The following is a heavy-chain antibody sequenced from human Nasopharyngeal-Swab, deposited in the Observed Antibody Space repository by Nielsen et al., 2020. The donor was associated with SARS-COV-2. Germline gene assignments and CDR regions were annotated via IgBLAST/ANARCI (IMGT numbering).Heavy chain of an antibody. CDR2: IYHSGST. CDR3: ARDASNYGDYYYYYGMDV. V-gene: IGHV4-4*02. CDR1: GGSISSSNW. J-gene: IGHJ6*02. Sequence: SETLSLTCAVSGGSISSSNWWSWVRQPPGKGLEWIGEIYHSGSTNYNPSLKSRVTISVDTSKNQFSLKLSSGTAADTAVYYCARDASNYGDYYYYYGMDVWGQGTTVTVSS. D-gene: IGHD4-11*01.